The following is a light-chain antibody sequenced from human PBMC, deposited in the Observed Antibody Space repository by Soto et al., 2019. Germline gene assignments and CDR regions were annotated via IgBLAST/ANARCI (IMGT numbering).Light chain of an antibody. CDR1: QSLLYSNGYNY. Sequence: DIVLTQSPLSLPVTPGEPASISCRSSQSLLYSNGYNYLDWYLQKPRQSPQLLIYLGSNRASGVPDRFSGRGSGTDFTLKISRVEAEDVGVYYCMQALQTPLNFGGGTKVEIK. CDR3: MQALQTPLN. CDR2: LGS. V-gene: IGKV2-28*01. J-gene: IGKJ4*01.